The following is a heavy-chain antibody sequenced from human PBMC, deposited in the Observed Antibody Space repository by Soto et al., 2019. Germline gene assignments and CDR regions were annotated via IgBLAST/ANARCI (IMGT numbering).Heavy chain of an antibody. V-gene: IGHV4-31*03. D-gene: IGHD5-18*01. Sequence: QVQLQESGPGLVKPSQTLSLTCTVSGGSISSGGYYWSWIRQHPGKGLEWIGYIYYSGSTYYNPSLKSRVTISVDTSKTQFSLKLSSVTAADTAVYYCARGDHVDTATVGAFDIWGQGTMVTVSS. CDR1: GGSISSGGYY. CDR3: ARGDHVDTATVGAFDI. J-gene: IGHJ3*02. CDR2: IYYSGST.